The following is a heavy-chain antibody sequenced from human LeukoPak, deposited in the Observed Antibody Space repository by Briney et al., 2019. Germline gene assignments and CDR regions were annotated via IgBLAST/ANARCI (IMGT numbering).Heavy chain of an antibody. D-gene: IGHD3-10*01. CDR3: ARQYYYGSGSYYTLNWFDP. J-gene: IGHJ5*02. CDR2: IYTSGST. CDR1: GYSISSGYY. Sequence: SETLSLTCTVSGYSISSGYYWGWIRQPPGKGLEWIGRIYTSGSTNYNPSLKSRVTISVDTSKNQFSLKLSSVTAADTAVYYCARQYYYGSGSYYTLNWFDPWGQGTLVTVSS. V-gene: IGHV4-38-2*02.